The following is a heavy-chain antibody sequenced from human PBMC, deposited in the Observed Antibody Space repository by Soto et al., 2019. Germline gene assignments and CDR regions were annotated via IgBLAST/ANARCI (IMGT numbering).Heavy chain of an antibody. D-gene: IGHD3-22*01. CDR1: GGSVSSGYHY. J-gene: IGHJ4*02. Sequence: QVLLEESGPGLVKPSQTLSLTCTVSGGSVSSGYHYWSWIRQPPGKGLEWIGYVYYSGSTYYNPSLGSRVTISIDTSKNPFSLKLNPVTASDAAVYFCATESSGSSPLHFDFWGQGALVSVSS. V-gene: IGHV4-30-4*01. CDR2: VYYSGST. CDR3: ATESSGSSPLHFDF.